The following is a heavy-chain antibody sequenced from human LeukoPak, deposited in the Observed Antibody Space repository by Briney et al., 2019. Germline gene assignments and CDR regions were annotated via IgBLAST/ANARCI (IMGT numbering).Heavy chain of an antibody. V-gene: IGHV3-21*01. D-gene: IGHD4-17*01. CDR2: ISSSSSYI. J-gene: IGHJ4*02. Sequence: GGSLRLSCAASGFTFSSYAMSWVRQAPGKGLEWVSSISSSSSYIYYADSVKGRFTISRDNAKNSLYLQMNSLRAEDTAVYYCARDRRQMTTVTAFDYWGQGTLVTVSS. CDR3: ARDRRQMTTVTAFDY. CDR1: GFTFSSYA.